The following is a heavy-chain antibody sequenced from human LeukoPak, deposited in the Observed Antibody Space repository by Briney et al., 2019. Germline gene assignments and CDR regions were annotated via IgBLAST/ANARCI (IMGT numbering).Heavy chain of an antibody. J-gene: IGHJ4*02. CDR1: GFTFSTYS. V-gene: IGHV3-48*04. CDR3: ARTREHVLLLPHPFDH. Sequence: GGSLRLSCTASGFTFSTYSMNWLRQAPGKGPEWLAYISSRTMFYADSVKGRSTISRDNTKNSLYLQMNGLSVEDTALYYCARTREHVLLLPHPFDHWGQGTLVTVSS. CDR2: ISSRTM. D-gene: IGHD1/OR15-1a*01.